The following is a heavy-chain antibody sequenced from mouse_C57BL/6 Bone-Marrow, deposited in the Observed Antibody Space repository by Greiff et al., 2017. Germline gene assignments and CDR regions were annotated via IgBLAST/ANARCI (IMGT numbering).Heavy chain of an antibody. CDR2: ISPGDGDT. CDR1: GYAFSSYW. D-gene: IGHD1-1*01. J-gene: IGHJ3*01. CDR3: ARRGDTTDFAY. Sequence: VQLQESGPELVKPGASVKLSCKASGYAFSSYWMNWVKQRPGKGLEWIGRISPGDGDTNYNGKFKGKATLTADKSSSTAYMQLSSLTSEDSSVYFCARRGDTTDFAYWGQGTLVTVSA. V-gene: IGHV1-82*01.